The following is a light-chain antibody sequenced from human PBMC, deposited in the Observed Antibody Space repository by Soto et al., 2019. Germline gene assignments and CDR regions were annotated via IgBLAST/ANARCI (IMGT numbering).Light chain of an antibody. Sequence: QSVLTQPPSVSGAPGQRVTLSCTGRSSNIGAGYDVHWYQQLPGTAPKLLIYGNSNRPSGVPDRFSGSKSGTSASLAITGLQAEDEADYYCQSYDSRLSGYVLGTGTKLTVL. CDR1: SSNIGAGYD. J-gene: IGLJ1*01. V-gene: IGLV1-40*01. CDR3: QSYDSRLSGYV. CDR2: GNS.